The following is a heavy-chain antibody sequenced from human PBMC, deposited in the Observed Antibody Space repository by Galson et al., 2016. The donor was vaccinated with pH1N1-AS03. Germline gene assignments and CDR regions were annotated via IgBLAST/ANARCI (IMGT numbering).Heavy chain of an antibody. J-gene: IGHJ4*02. Sequence: SLRLSCAASGFTFSDYAMGWVRQAPGKGLEWLAEISGTGGSPFYADSVKGRVTISRDNSKNTVYLQMTSLRAEDTAVYYCATNALKVRVGYWGQGTLVTVSS. CDR3: ATNALKVRVGY. V-gene: IGHV3-23*01. CDR1: GFTFSDYA. CDR2: ISGTGGSP. D-gene: IGHD1-1*01.